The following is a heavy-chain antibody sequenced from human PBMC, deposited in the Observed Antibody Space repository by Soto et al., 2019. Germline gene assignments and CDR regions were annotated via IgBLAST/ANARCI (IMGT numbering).Heavy chain of an antibody. D-gene: IGHD2-15*01. V-gene: IGHV4-59*01. J-gene: IGHJ5*02. CDR3: ARVGYCSGGSCYSGGGTWWFDP. CDR1: GGSISSYY. CDR2: IYYSGST. Sequence: PSETLSLTCTVSGGSISSYYWSWIRQPPGKGLEWIGYIYYSGSTNYNPSLKSRVTISVDTSKNQFSLKLSSVTAADTAVYYCARVGYCSGGSCYSGGGTWWFDPWGQGTLVTVSS.